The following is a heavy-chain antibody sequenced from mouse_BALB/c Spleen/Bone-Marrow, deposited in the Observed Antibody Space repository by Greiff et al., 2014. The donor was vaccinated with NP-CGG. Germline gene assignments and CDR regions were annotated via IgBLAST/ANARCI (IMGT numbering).Heavy chain of an antibody. V-gene: IGHV7-1*02. CDR2: SRNKANDYTT. D-gene: IGHD1-1*01. J-gene: IGHJ1*01. CDR3: ARGTVDNRYFDV. Sequence: EVKLMESGGGLVQPGGSLRLSCATSGFTFSDFYMEWVRQPPGKRLEWIVASRNKANDYTTEYSASVRGRFIVSRDISQSILYLQMNALRAEDTAIYYCARGTVDNRYFDVWGAGTTVTVSS. CDR1: GFTFSDFY.